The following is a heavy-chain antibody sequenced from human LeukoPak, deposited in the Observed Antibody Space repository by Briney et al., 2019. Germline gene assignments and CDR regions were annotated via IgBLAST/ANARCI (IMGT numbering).Heavy chain of an antibody. CDR1: GYTFTGYY. CDR3: ARGDYCGSPKVVAA. D-gene: IGHD3-10*01. Sequence: GASVKVSCKASGYTFTGYYMHWVRQAPGQGLEWMGWINPNSGGTNYAQKFQDRVTMTRDTSISTAYIELNFLRSDDTAVFYCARGDYCGSPKVVAAWGQGTLVTVSS. CDR2: INPNSGGT. V-gene: IGHV1-2*02. J-gene: IGHJ5*02.